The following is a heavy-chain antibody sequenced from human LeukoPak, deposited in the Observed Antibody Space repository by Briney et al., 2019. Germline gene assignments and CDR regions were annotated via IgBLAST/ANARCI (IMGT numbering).Heavy chain of an antibody. CDR1: GGSITAGGYF. V-gene: IGHV4-61*08. J-gene: IGHJ4*02. CDR2: IYYSGST. Sequence: SQTLSLTCTVFGGSITAGGYFWSWIRQPPGKGLEWIGYIYYSGSTNYNPSLKSRVTISVDTSKNQFSLKLSSVTAADTAVYYCARDGGYQYYFDYWGQGTLVTVTS. D-gene: IGHD3-22*01. CDR3: ARDGGYQYYFDY.